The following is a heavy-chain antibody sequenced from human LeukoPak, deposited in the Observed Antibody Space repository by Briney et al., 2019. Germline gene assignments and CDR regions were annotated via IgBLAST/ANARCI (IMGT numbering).Heavy chain of an antibody. V-gene: IGHV4-34*01. CDR3: ARGGSSWYYYNIYNWFDP. D-gene: IGHD6-13*01. Sequence: KPSETLSLTCAVYGGSFSGYYWSWIRQPPGKGLEWIGEINHSGSTNYNPSLKSRVTISVDTSKNQFSLKLSSVTAADTAVYYCARGGSSWYYYNIYNWFDPWGQGTLVTVSS. CDR1: GGSFSGYY. CDR2: INHSGST. J-gene: IGHJ5*02.